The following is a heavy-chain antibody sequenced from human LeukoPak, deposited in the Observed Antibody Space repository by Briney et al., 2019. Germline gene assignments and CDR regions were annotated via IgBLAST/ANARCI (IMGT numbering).Heavy chain of an antibody. CDR1: GGSISSGTYY. J-gene: IGHJ5*02. V-gene: IGHV4-61*02. D-gene: IGHD3-22*01. CDR2: IHTSGST. CDR3: ARDLGVVDSTGYLNWFDP. Sequence: SETPSLTCTVSGGSISSGTYYWTWIRQPAGMTLEWIGRIHTSGSTTYNPSLKSRVIISLDTSKNQFSLKLSSVTAADTAVYYCARDLGVVDSTGYLNWFDPWGQGTLVTVSS.